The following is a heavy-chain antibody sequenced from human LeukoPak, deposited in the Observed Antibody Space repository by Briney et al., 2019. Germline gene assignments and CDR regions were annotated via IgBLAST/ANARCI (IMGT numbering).Heavy chain of an antibody. CDR3: ASLYCSSTSCFGVPYYYYGMDV. D-gene: IGHD2-2*01. CDR2: IYYSGST. Sequence: SETLSLTCTVSGGSISSSSYYWGWIRQPPGTGLEWIGSIYYSGSTYYNPSLKSRVTISVDTSKNQFSLKLSSATAADTAVYYCASLYCSSTSCFGVPYYYYGMDVWGQGTTVTVSS. CDR1: GGSISSSSYY. J-gene: IGHJ6*02. V-gene: IGHV4-39*01.